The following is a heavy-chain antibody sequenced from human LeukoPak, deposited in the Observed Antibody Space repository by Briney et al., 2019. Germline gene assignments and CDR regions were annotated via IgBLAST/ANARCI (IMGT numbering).Heavy chain of an antibody. Sequence: GGSLRLSCAGFGFTFSNAWMSWVRQVPGKGLEWVGRIKSKPVGGTTDYAAAVKGRFTISRDDSKNTVYLQMNSLKTEDTAVYYCTTGWFEGFFDYWGQGTLVTVPS. CDR3: TTGWFEGFFDY. V-gene: IGHV3-15*01. D-gene: IGHD3-10*01. CDR1: GFTFSNAW. J-gene: IGHJ4*02. CDR2: IKSKPVGGTT.